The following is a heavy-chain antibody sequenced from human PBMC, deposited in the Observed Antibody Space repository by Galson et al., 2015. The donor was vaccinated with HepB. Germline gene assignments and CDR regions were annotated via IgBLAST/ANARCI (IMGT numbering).Heavy chain of an antibody. Sequence: SLRLSCAASGFTFSYYWMHWVRQAPGKGLVWASHTNTDGTNTGYADSVKGRFTISRDNAKNTLYLQMNSLGAEDTAVYYCARIMVGSGSYLRGIDAFDIWGQGTMVTVSS. CDR2: TNTDGTNT. CDR3: ARIMVGSGSYLRGIDAFDI. CDR1: GFTFSYYW. V-gene: IGHV3-74*01. D-gene: IGHD6-19*01. J-gene: IGHJ3*02.